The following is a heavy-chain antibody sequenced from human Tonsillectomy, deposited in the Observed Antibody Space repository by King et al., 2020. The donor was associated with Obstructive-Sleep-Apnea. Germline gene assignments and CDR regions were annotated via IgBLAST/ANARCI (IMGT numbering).Heavy chain of an antibody. Sequence: QLVQSGAEVKEPGASVKVSCKASGYNFTNYDINWVRKAPGQGLEWMGWMKPNSGTTGYAQKFQGRVTMTRNNSISTAYMELSSLRSDDTAVYYCARTSYVFAAGNPICFDPRGQGSLVTVSS. CDR3: ARTSYVFAAGNPICFDP. D-gene: IGHD3-10*01. V-gene: IGHV1-8*01. CDR2: MKPNSGTT. J-gene: IGHJ5*02. CDR1: GYNFTNYD.